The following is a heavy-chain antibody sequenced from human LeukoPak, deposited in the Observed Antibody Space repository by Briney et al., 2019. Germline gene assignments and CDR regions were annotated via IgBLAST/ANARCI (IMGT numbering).Heavy chain of an antibody. CDR3: ARAVLWFGDLDYYYYMDV. CDR2: TYYRSKWYN. CDR1: GDSVSTNSAA. J-gene: IGHJ6*03. D-gene: IGHD3-10*01. V-gene: IGHV6-1*01. Sequence: SQTLSLTCAISGDSVSTNSAAWNWIRQSPARGLEWLGRTYYRSKWYNDYAVSVKSRITINPDTSKNQFSLQLNSVTPEDTAVYYCARAVLWFGDLDYYYYMDVWGKGTTVTVSS.